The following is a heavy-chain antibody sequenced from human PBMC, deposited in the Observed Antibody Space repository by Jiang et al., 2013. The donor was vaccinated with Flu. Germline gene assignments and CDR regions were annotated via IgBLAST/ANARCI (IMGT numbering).Heavy chain of an antibody. CDR1: GFTFRNYN. V-gene: IGHV3-21*01. D-gene: IGHD5-18*01. CDR3: ARDVYTYGSPNYFDY. Sequence: QLLESGGGLVKPGGSLRLSCAASGFTFRNYNMNWVRQAPGKGLEWVSSISSSGGYIDYADSVKGRFTISRDNAKSSVYLQINSLRADDTAVYYCARDVYTYGSPNYFDYWGQGTLVTVSS. J-gene: IGHJ4*02. CDR2: ISSSGGYI.